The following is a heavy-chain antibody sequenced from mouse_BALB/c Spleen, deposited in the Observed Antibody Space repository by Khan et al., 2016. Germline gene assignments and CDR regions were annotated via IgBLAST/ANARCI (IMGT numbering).Heavy chain of an antibody. CDR1: GYTFTDYS. D-gene: IGHD1-2*01. Sequence: QIQLVQSGPELKKPGETVKISCKASGYTFTDYSMHWVKQAPGKGLKWMGWINTETGEPTYADDFKGRFAFSLDTSASTAYLQINNLKNEDTATFFCASVTAATAWFAYWGQGTLVTVSA. V-gene: IGHV9-2-1*01. CDR3: ASVTAATAWFAY. CDR2: INTETGEP. J-gene: IGHJ3*01.